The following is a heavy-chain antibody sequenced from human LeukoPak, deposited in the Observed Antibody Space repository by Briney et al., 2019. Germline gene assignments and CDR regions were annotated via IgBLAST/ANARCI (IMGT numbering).Heavy chain of an antibody. Sequence: SETLSLTCTVSGVSISSGDYYWSWIRQPPGKGLEWIGYMYYSGSTYYNPSLKSRLTISLNTSKNQFSLKLSSVTVADTAVYYCARPYYYDSRIDPWGQGTLVTVSS. CDR3: ARPYYYDSRIDP. CDR1: GVSISSGDYY. J-gene: IGHJ5*02. CDR2: MYYSGST. V-gene: IGHV4-30-4*01. D-gene: IGHD3-22*01.